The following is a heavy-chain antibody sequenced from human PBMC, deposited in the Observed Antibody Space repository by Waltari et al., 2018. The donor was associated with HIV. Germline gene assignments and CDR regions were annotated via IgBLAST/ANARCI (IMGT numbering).Heavy chain of an antibody. Sequence: QVQLVESGGGVVQPGRSLRLSCTACGFTFSSYGMHVVRPAPGKGLEWVAVISYVGSNKYYADSVKGRFTISRDNSKNTLYLQMNSLRAEDTAVYYCAKDGDDDGDFWGGMGVWGQGTTVTVYS. CDR1: GFTFSSYG. J-gene: IGHJ6*02. V-gene: IGHV3-30*18. CDR3: AKDGDDDGDFWGGMGV. D-gene: IGHD4-17*01. CDR2: ISYVGSNK.